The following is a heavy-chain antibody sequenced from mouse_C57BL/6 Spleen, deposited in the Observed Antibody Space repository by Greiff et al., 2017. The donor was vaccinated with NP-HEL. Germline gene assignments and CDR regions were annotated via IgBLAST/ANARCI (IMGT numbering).Heavy chain of an antibody. Sequence: EVQVVESGGGLVQPGGSLKLSCAASGFTFSDYYMYWVRQTPEQRLEWVAYISNGGGSTYYPDTVKGRVTISRDNAKNTLYLQMRRLKSEDTAMYYCAAYGSSTAFDYWGQGTTLTVSS. CDR3: AAYGSSTAFDY. V-gene: IGHV5-12*01. CDR2: ISNGGGST. D-gene: IGHD1-1*01. CDR1: GFTFSDYY. J-gene: IGHJ2*01.